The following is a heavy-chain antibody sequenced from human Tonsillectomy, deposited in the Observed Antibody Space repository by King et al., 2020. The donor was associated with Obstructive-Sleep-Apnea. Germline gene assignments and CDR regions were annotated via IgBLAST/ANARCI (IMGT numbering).Heavy chain of an antibody. CDR2: INDSGNT. CDR3: ARREVTPGGQALDY. V-gene: IGHV4-34*01. D-gene: IGHD1-14*01. Sequence: VQLQQWGAGLLKPSEPLSLTCAVYDGSFSTYYWTWVRQHPGKGLEWIGEINDSGNTNYNPSLKSRFTLSVDSSKNQFSLKVASVTAADTATYYCARREVTPGGQALDYWGQGTLVTVSS. J-gene: IGHJ4*02. CDR1: DGSFSTYY.